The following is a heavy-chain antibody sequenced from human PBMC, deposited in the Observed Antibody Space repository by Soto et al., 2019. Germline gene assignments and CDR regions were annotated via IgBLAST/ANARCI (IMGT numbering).Heavy chain of an antibody. CDR1: GGSISNYY. V-gene: IGHV4-59*01. Sequence: SETLCLTCTVAGGSISNYYWNWIRQSPGKGLEWIGYIYSSGSTHYNPSLQNRVTISIDTSKNQVSLKVNSVTAADTAVYYCARDHPHSYGVYYFDYWGQGTPVTVSS. CDR2: IYSSGST. J-gene: IGHJ4*02. D-gene: IGHD5-18*01. CDR3: ARDHPHSYGVYYFDY.